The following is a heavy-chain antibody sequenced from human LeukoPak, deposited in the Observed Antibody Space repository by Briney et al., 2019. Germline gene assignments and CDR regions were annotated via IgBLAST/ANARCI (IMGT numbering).Heavy chain of an antibody. CDR2: FDPEDGVT. CDR3: ATDRGQAHRRITMVRGVHLDY. D-gene: IGHD3-10*01. J-gene: IGHJ4*02. V-gene: IGHV1-24*01. Sequence: ASVKVSCKVSGYTLTELSMHWVRQAPGKGLEWMGGFDPEDGVTIYAQKFQGRVTMTEDTSTDTAYMELSSLRSEDTAVYYCATDRGQAHRRITMVRGVHLDYWGQGTLVTVSS. CDR1: GYTLTELS.